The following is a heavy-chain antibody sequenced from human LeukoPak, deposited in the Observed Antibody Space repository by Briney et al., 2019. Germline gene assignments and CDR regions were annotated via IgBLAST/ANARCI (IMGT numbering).Heavy chain of an antibody. V-gene: IGHV4-39*01. J-gene: IGHJ4*02. CDR1: GGSINTKAHY. CDR2: VFYNGNT. CDR3: AKHGEDSTGYYADFFDH. Sequence: SETLSLTCTVSGGSINTKAHYWACIRQTPGKGLKWIGSVFYNGNTYYNPSLKSRVAISVDTSKNQFSLRLSSVTAADTAVYYCAKHGEDSTGYYADFFDHCGQGTLITVSS. D-gene: IGHD3-22*01.